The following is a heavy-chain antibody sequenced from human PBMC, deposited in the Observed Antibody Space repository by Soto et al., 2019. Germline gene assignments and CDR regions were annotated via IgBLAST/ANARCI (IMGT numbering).Heavy chain of an antibody. D-gene: IGHD6-13*01. Sequence: SGKVSCKASGASFSSYAISWVRQAPGQGLEWMGGIIPIFGTANYAQKFQGRVTITADESTSTAYMELSSLRSEYTAVYYCRAGYPASDYYGMDVWGQGTTVTVSS. J-gene: IGHJ6*02. V-gene: IGHV1-69*13. CDR1: GASFSSYA. CDR3: RAGYPASDYYGMDV. CDR2: IIPIFGTA.